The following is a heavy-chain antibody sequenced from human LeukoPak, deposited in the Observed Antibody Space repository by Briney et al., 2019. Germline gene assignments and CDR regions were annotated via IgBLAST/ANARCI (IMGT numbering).Heavy chain of an antibody. J-gene: IGHJ6*02. Sequence: GGSLRLSCAASGFTFSGYAMSWVRQAPGKGLEWVSAISGSGGSTYYADSVEGRFTITRDNSKNTLYLQMNSLKAEDTAVYYCAKDRAPKYHCNSTSCYDTYYYYGMDVWGQGTTVPVSS. D-gene: IGHD2-2*01. CDR3: AKDRAPKYHCNSTSCYDTYYYYGMDV. CDR2: ISGSGGST. CDR1: GFTFSGYA. V-gene: IGHV3-23*01.